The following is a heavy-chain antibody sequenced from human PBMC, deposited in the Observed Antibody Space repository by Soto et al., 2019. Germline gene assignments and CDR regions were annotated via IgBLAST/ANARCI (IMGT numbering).Heavy chain of an antibody. D-gene: IGHD6-13*01. CDR3: ARGLARSSWYSTNDYYFDY. V-gene: IGHV1-18*01. CDR2: ISAYNGNT. J-gene: IGHJ4*02. Sequence: ASVKVSCKASGYTFTSYGISWVRQAPGQGLEWMGWISAYNGNTNYAQKLQGRVTMTTDTSTSTAYMELRSLRSDDTAVYYCARGLARSSWYSTNDYYFDYWGQGTLVTVSS. CDR1: GYTFTSYG.